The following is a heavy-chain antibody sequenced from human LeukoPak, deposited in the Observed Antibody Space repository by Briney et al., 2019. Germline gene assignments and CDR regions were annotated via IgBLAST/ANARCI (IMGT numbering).Heavy chain of an antibody. J-gene: IGHJ6*03. D-gene: IGHD4-17*01. CDR3: AGRDNGDYYYYYMDV. CDR1: GFTFSSYG. V-gene: IGHV3-30*02. CDR2: IRYDGSNK. Sequence: PGGSLRLSCAASGFTFSSYGMHWVRQAPGKGLEWVAFIRYDGSNKYYADSVKGRFTISRDNSKNTLYLQMNSLRAEDTAVYYCAGRDNGDYYYYYMDVWGKGTTVTISS.